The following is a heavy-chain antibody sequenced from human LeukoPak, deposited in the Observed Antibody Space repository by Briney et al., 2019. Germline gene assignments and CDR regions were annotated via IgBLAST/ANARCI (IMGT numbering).Heavy chain of an antibody. CDR2: IYSSGYT. CDR3: ARATATTDWFDP. Sequence: SSETLSLTCTVSGGSINNYYWIWIRQPAGKGLEWIGHIYSSGYTNYNASLNSRVTMSVDTSKNQFSLRLNSVTAADTAVYYCARATATTDWFDPWGQGTLVTVSS. V-gene: IGHV4-4*07. J-gene: IGHJ5*02. CDR1: GGSINNYY. D-gene: IGHD2-21*02.